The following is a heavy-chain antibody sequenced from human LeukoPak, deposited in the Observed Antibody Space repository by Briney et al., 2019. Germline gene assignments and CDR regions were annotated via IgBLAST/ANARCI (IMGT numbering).Heavy chain of an antibody. CDR3: ARVIKSAYYYGSGSDGYDY. Sequence: ASVKVSCKASGYTFTSYYMHWVRQAPGQGLEWMGIINPSGGSTSYAQKFQGRVTMTGDTSTSTVYMELSSLRSEDTAVYYCARVIKSAYYYGSGSDGYDYWGQGTLVTVSS. CDR1: GYTFTSYY. D-gene: IGHD3-10*01. J-gene: IGHJ4*02. CDR2: INPSGGST. V-gene: IGHV1-46*01.